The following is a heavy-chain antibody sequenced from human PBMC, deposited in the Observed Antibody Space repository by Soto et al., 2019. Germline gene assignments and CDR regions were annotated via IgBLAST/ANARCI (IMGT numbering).Heavy chain of an antibody. J-gene: IGHJ5*02. V-gene: IGHV3-30-3*01. CDR2: ISYDGSNK. Sequence: QVQLVESGGGVVQPGRSLRLSCAASGFTFSSYAMHWVRQAPGKGLEWVAVISYDGSNKYYADSVKGRFTISRDNSKNTXXLQMNSLRAEDTAVYYCARDKGDSGFLEWLFWFDPWGQGTLVTVSS. D-gene: IGHD3-3*01. CDR3: ARDKGDSGFLEWLFWFDP. CDR1: GFTFSSYA.